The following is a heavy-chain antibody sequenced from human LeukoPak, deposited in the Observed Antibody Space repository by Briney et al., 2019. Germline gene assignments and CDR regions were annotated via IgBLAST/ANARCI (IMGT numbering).Heavy chain of an antibody. Sequence: EWVSSISNRVDTIYYADSVKGRFSISRDNAKNSLYLQMNDLRVDDTAVYYCVRGGFYWFDPWGQGTLVTVSS. CDR3: VRGGFYWFDP. CDR2: ISNRVDTI. D-gene: IGHD1-26*01. V-gene: IGHV3-11*01. J-gene: IGHJ5*02.